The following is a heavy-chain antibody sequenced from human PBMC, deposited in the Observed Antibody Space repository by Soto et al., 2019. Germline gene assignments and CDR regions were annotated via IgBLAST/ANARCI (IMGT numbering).Heavy chain of an antibody. J-gene: IGHJ4*02. CDR3: ASLPTGIAVAGTNFDY. Sequence: TLSLTCAVYVGSFSCYYWSWIRQPPGKGLEWIGEINHSGSTNYNPSLKSRVTISVDTSKNQFSLKLSSVTAADTAVYYCASLPTGIAVAGTNFDYWGQGTLVTVSS. V-gene: IGHV4-34*01. D-gene: IGHD6-19*01. CDR1: VGSFSCYY. CDR2: INHSGST.